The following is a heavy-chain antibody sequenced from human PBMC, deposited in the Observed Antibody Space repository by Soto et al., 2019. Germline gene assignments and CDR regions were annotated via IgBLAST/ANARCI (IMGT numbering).Heavy chain of an antibody. CDR3: ARAYCSGGSCYSWLPVDY. CDR1: GYTFTSYG. J-gene: IGHJ4*02. V-gene: IGHV1-18*01. D-gene: IGHD2-15*01. CDR2: ISAYNGNT. Sequence: ASVKVSCKASGYTFTSYGISWVRQAPGQGLEWMGWISAYNGNTNYAQKLQGRVTMTTDTSTSTAYMELRSLRSDDTAVYYCARAYCSGGSCYSWLPVDYWGQGTLVTVSS.